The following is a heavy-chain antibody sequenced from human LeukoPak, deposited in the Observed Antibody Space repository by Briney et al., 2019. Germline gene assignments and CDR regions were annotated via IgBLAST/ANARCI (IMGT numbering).Heavy chain of an antibody. D-gene: IGHD3-3*01. Sequence: QPGRPLRPPCAASGFPFSSYPIHGVAQAQGKGLKGAAVVSYDGSNKYYETSVKARFTISRDKSKNTLNLQMNSRRAEDTAIYYCERDTFFAVGAILDFWGQGTLVTVSS. J-gene: IGHJ4*02. CDR1: GFPFSSYP. CDR3: ERDTFFAVGAILDF. V-gene: IGHV3-30*04. CDR2: VSYDGSNK.